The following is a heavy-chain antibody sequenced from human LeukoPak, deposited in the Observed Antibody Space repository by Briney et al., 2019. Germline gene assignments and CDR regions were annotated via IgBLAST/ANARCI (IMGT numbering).Heavy chain of an antibody. CDR2: ISSSSSYI. J-gene: IGHJ3*02. V-gene: IGHV3-21*01. CDR3: ARVRGSSGDDAFDI. Sequence: GGSLRLSCAASGFTFSSYSMNWVRQAPGKGLEWVSSISSSSSYIYYADSAKGRFTISRDNAKNSLYLQMNSLRAEDTAVYYCARVRGSSGDDAFDIWGQGTMVTVSS. CDR1: GFTFSSYS. D-gene: IGHD6-13*01.